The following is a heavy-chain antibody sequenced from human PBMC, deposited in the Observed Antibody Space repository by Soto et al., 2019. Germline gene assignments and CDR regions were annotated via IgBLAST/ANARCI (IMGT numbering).Heavy chain of an antibody. D-gene: IGHD3-16*01. V-gene: IGHV3-15*01. Sequence: EGQLAESGGGLAKPGGSLRLSCAASGFNFTNAWMNWVRQAPGKGLEWVGRIKSKVDGTTTAFSAHVTGRFSISRDDSKNTLYLEMNSRKTDDTCIYFCTTDSGSGALEHVWGKRLRSCWRQGTLVTVSS. CDR2: IKSKVDGTTT. CDR3: TTDSGSGALEHVWGKRLRSC. CDR1: GFNFTNAW. J-gene: IGHJ4*02.